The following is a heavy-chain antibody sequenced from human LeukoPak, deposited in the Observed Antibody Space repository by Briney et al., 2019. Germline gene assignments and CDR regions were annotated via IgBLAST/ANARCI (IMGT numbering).Heavy chain of an antibody. Sequence: SETLSLTCTVSGGSISSYYWSWIRQPPGKGLEWIGYIYYSGSTNYNPSLKSRVTISVDTSKNQFSLKLSSVTAADTAVYYCARDVTIVVVPAAMGEFDPWGQGTLVTVSS. J-gene: IGHJ5*02. CDR3: ARDVTIVVVPAAMGEFDP. D-gene: IGHD2-2*01. CDR1: GGSISSYY. CDR2: IYYSGST. V-gene: IGHV4-59*12.